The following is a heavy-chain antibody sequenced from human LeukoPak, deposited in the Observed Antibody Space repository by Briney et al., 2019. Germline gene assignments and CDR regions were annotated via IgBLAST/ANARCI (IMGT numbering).Heavy chain of an antibody. CDR3: TKGDGGWYPIDY. J-gene: IGHJ4*02. CDR1: GFTFNNYG. V-gene: IGHV3-23*01. D-gene: IGHD6-19*01. Sequence: GGSLRLSCAASGFTFNNYGMSWVRQASAKGLEWVSTINDNGLNTHYADSVKGRFTISRDDSKNTLHLQMNSLRADDTALYYCTKGDGGWYPIDYWGQGILVIVSS. CDR2: INDNGLNT.